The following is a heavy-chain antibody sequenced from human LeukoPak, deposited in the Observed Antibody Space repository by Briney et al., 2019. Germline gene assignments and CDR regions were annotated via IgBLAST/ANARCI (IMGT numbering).Heavy chain of an antibody. CDR3: ARESGNYYDSSGPSIDY. CDR2: IYYSGST. Sequence: SETLSLTCAVSGGSISRYYWSWIRQPPGKGLEWIGYIYYSGSTNYNPSLKSRVTISVDTSKNQFSLKLSSVTAADTAVYYCARESGNYYDSSGPSIDYWGQGTLVTVSS. D-gene: IGHD3-22*01. CDR1: GGSISRYY. V-gene: IGHV4-59*01. J-gene: IGHJ4*02.